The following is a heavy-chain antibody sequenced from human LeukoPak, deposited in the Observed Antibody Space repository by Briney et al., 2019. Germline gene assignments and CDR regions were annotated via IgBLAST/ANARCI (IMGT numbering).Heavy chain of an antibody. D-gene: IGHD1-26*01. Sequence: GGSLRLSCAASGFTFSDSGMHWVRQASGKGLEWVGHIRSKADSYATVYAASVKGRFTITRDDSENTAYLQMNSLRAGDTAVYYCAKLREWELPDLFDYWGQGTLVTVSS. V-gene: IGHV3-73*01. CDR2: IRSKADSYAT. J-gene: IGHJ4*02. CDR3: AKLREWELPDLFDY. CDR1: GFTFSDSG.